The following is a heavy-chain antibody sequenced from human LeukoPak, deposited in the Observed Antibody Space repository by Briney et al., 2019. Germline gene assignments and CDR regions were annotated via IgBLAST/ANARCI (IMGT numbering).Heavy chain of an antibody. CDR3: ANDYRSGSFHDF. V-gene: IGHV3-23*01. Sequence: GGSLRLSRAASGLTFSSYAMSWVRQAPGKGLEWVSSISGTGGSTDYADSVKGRFTISRDYSKNTLFLQMNSLRAEDTAVYYCANDYRSGSFHDFWGQGTLVTVSS. CDR1: GLTFSSYA. J-gene: IGHJ4*02. CDR2: ISGTGGST. D-gene: IGHD3-10*01.